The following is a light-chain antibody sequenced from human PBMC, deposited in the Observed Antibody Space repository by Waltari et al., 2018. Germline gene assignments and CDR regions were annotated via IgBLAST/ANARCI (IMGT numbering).Light chain of an antibody. CDR2: GAS. CDR3: QKYDNSPHS. V-gene: IGKV3-20*01. CDR1: QTISSD. J-gene: IGKJ2*03. Sequence: VILSQSPATLSLSPGERATLSCRASQTISSDLAWYQQKLGQAPRRLIYGASSRSTGIPVRFSGSGSGTEFTLTISSLEPEDFAVYYCQKYDNSPHSFGQGTKVEIK.